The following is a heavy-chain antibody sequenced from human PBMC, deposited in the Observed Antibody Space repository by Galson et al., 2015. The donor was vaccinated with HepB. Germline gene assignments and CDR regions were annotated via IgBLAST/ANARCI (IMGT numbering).Heavy chain of an antibody. J-gene: IGHJ5*02. CDR2: INAVNGNT. D-gene: IGHD1-26*01. CDR3: ARGVGATTWWFDP. CDR1: GYTFTSYA. Sequence: SVKVSCKASGYTFTSYAMHWVRQAPGQRLEWVGWINAVNGNTKYSQKFQGRVTITRDTSASTAYMELSSLRSEDTAVYYCARGVGATTWWFDPWGQGTLVTVSS. V-gene: IGHV1-3*01.